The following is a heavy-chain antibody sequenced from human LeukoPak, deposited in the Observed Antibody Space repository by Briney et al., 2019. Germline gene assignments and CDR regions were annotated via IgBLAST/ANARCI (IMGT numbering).Heavy chain of an antibody. V-gene: IGHV3-74*01. D-gene: IGHD6-25*01. Sequence: GGSLRLFCAASGFTFYRYWMHWVPQAPGKGLVGVSRINSDGSSTSCADSVKGRFTISRDNAKNTLYLQMNSLRAEDTAVYYCARDGIAAPHDYWGQGTLVTVSS. CDR1: GFTFYRYW. J-gene: IGHJ4*02. CDR3: ARDGIAAPHDY. CDR2: INSDGSST.